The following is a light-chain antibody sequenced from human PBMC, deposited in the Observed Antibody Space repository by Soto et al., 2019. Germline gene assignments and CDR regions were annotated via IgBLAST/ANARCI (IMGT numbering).Light chain of an antibody. CDR1: QDISTY. CDR2: TAS. V-gene: IGKV1-9*01. Sequence: IQLTQSPSSLSASVGDRVTITCRASQDISTYLAWYQQKPGKAPKLLIYTASTLQSGVPSRFSGSGSGTDLNLTISSLHPDDFATYYCKHYNSYSEAFGQGTKVDIK. J-gene: IGKJ1*01. CDR3: KHYNSYSEA.